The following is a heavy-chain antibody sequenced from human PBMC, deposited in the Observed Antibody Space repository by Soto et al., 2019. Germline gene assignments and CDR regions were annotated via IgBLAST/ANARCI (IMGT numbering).Heavy chain of an antibody. CDR3: ARTLLVGGVIDYYFDY. CDR1: GGTFSSYA. CDR2: IIPIFGTA. V-gene: IGHV1-69*12. Sequence: QVQLVQSGAEVKKPGSSVKVSCKASGGTFSSYAISWVRQAPGQGLEWMGGIIPIFGTANYAQKFQGRVTIAADESTSTAYMELSSLRSEDTAVYYCARTLLVGGVIDYYFDYWGQGTLVTVSS. J-gene: IGHJ4*02. D-gene: IGHD3-16*02.